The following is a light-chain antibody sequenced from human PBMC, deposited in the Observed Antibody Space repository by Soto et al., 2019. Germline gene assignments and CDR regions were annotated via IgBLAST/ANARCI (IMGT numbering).Light chain of an antibody. Sequence: EIVLTQSPATLSLSPGARATLSCMASQNINRYLAWYHQKPGQPPRLLIYDASTRATGIPARFSGSGSGTDFTLTISRLEPEDFAVYFCQQYGRSPITFGQGTRLEIK. J-gene: IGKJ5*01. CDR1: QNINRY. CDR3: QQYGRSPIT. V-gene: IGKV3-20*01. CDR2: DAS.